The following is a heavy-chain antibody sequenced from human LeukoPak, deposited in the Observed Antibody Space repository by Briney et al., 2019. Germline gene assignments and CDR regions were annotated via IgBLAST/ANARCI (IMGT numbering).Heavy chain of an antibody. V-gene: IGHV4-59*01. D-gene: IGHD3-22*01. CDR3: ARAVKYYYDSSGYPKWFDP. CDR2: IYYSGST. CDR1: GGSISSYY. J-gene: IGHJ5*02. Sequence: SETLSLTCTVSGGSISSYYWSWIRQPPGKGLEWIGYIYYSGSTNYNPSLKSRVTISVDTSKNQFSLKLRSVTAADTAAYYCARAVKYYYDSSGYPKWFDPWGQGTLVTVSS.